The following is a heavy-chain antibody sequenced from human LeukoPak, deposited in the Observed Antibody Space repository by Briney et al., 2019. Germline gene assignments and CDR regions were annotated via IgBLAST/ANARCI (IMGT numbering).Heavy chain of an antibody. D-gene: IGHD1-26*01. Sequence: GASVKVSCKASGYTFTGYYMHRVRQAPGQGLEWMGWINPNSGGTNYAQKFQGRVTMTRDTSISTAYMELSRLRSDDTAVYYCARDLKYSGSYSDYWGQGTLVTVSS. CDR3: ARDLKYSGSYSDY. J-gene: IGHJ4*02. CDR2: INPNSGGT. V-gene: IGHV1-2*02. CDR1: GYTFTGYY.